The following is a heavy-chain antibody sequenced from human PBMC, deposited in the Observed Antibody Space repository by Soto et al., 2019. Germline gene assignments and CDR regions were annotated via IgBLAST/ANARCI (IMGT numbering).Heavy chain of an antibody. D-gene: IGHD3-16*02. V-gene: IGHV4-31*03. CDR2: IYYSVST. J-gene: IGHJ6*02. Sequence: SETLSLTCTVSGGSISSGGYYWSWIRQHPGKGLEWIGYIYYSVSTYYNPSLKSRVTISVDTSKNQFALKLSSVTAADTAVYYCTSSHVSGSYRFYYYGMDVRGQGTTVTVSS. CDR3: TSSHVSGSYRFYYYGMDV. CDR1: GGSISSGGYY.